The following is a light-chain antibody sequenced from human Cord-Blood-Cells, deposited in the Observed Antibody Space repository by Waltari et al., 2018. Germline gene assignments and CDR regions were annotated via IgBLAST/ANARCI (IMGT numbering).Light chain of an antibody. J-gene: IGKJ1*01. CDR2: GAS. Sequence: EIVMTQSPATLSVSPGERATLSCRASQSVSSNLAWYQQKPGQAPRLLIDGASTRSTGIPAMFSGSGSGTEFTLTISSLQSEDFAVYYCQQYNNWPRGTVGQGTKVEIK. CDR3: QQYNNWPRGT. V-gene: IGKV3-15*01. CDR1: QSVSSN.